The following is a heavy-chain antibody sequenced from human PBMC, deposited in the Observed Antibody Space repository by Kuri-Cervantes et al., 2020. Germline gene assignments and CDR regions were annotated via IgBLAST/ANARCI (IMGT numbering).Heavy chain of an antibody. Sequence: GESLKISCAASGFTFSSYAMSWVRQAPGKGLEWVSAISGSGGSTYYADSVKGRFTISRDNSKNTLYLQMNSLRAEDTAVYYRAKDGQWPIDYWGQGALVTVSS. CDR1: GFTFSSYA. D-gene: IGHD6-19*01. CDR2: ISGSGGST. J-gene: IGHJ4*02. CDR3: AKDGQWPIDY. V-gene: IGHV3-23*01.